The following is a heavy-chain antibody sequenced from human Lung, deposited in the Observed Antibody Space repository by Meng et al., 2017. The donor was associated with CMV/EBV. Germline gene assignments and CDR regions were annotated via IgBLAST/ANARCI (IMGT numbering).Heavy chain of an antibody. Sequence: ASVKVSXKASGYTFTGYYMHWVRQAPGQGLEWMGWINPNSGGTNYAQKFQGRVTMTRDTSIGTAYMELCRLRSDDTAVDYCAGVDCSSTSCYLLDGWFDPWGQGTLVTVSS. CDR2: INPNSGGT. V-gene: IGHV1-2*02. D-gene: IGHD2-2*01. J-gene: IGHJ5*02. CDR3: AGVDCSSTSCYLLDGWFDP. CDR1: GYTFTGYY.